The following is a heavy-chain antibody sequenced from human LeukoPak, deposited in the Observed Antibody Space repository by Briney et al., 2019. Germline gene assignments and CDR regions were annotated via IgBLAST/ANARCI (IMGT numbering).Heavy chain of an antibody. CDR3: ARDARDCSSTSCLDYYYYYYMDV. Sequence: SETLSLTCTVSGGSISSYYWSWIRQPAGKGLEWIGRIYTSGSTNYNPSLKSRVTMSVDTSKNQFSLKLSSVTAADTAVYYCARDARDCSSTSCLDYYYYYYMDVWGKGTTVTVSS. V-gene: IGHV4-4*07. D-gene: IGHD2-2*01. J-gene: IGHJ6*03. CDR1: GGSISSYY. CDR2: IYTSGST.